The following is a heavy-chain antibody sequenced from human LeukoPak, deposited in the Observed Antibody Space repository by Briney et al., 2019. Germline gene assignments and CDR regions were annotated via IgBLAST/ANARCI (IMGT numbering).Heavy chain of an antibody. V-gene: IGHV3-11*01. CDR1: GFTFNDYY. CDR2: INIGGTNT. CDR3: ATDGAGFDT. J-gene: IGHJ5*02. Sequence: GGSPRLSCAASGFTFNDYYTSWIRQAPGKGLEWLSYINIGGTNTHYADSVKGRFTISRDNAKKSLYLEMNNLRAEDTAVYYCATDGAGFDTWGQGVLVTVSS.